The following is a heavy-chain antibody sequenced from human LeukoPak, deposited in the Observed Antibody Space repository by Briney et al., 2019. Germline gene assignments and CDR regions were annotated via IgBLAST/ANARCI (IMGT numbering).Heavy chain of an antibody. CDR2: INPNSGGT. J-gene: IGHJ4*02. V-gene: IGHV1-2*02. CDR3: ARYYSGGWYVGFDY. Sequence: VSVKVSCKASGYTFTGYYMHWVRQAPGQGLEWMGWINPNSGGTNYAQKFQGRVTMTRDTSISTAYMELSRLRSDDTAVYYCARYYSGGWYVGFDYWGQGTLVTVSS. CDR1: GYTFTGYY. D-gene: IGHD6-19*01.